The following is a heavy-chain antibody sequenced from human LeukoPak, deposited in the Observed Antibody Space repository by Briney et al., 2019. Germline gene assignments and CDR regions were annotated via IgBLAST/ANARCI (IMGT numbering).Heavy chain of an antibody. D-gene: IGHD6-13*01. Sequence: GGSLRLSCAASGFTFSSYSMNWVRQAPGKGREWVSSIISSSSYIYYADTVKGRFTISRDNAKNSLYLQMNSLRAEDTAVYYCARGSSSWTRVDYWGQGTLVTVSS. J-gene: IGHJ4*02. V-gene: IGHV3-21*01. CDR2: IISSSSYI. CDR3: ARGSSSWTRVDY. CDR1: GFTFSSYS.